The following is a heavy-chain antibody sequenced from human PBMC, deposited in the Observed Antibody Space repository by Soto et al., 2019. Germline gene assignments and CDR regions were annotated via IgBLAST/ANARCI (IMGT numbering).Heavy chain of an antibody. J-gene: IGHJ6*02. V-gene: IGHV5-51*01. CDR1: GYSFTSYW. Sequence: GESLKISCQGPGYSFTSYWIGWVRQIPGKGLEWMGIIYPGDSDTRYSPSFQGQVTISADKSISTAYLQWSSLKASDTAMYYCGRHGSGSSWPLVGMDVWGQGTTVTVSS. CDR3: GRHGSGSSWPLVGMDV. CDR2: IYPGDSDT. D-gene: IGHD6-13*01.